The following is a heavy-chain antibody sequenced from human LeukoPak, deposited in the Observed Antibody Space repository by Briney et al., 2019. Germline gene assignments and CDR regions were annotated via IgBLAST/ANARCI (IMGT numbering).Heavy chain of an antibody. CDR3: ARGRAAGD. D-gene: IGHD2-21*02. J-gene: IGHJ4*02. CDR2: MNPKSGNT. CDR1: GYNFNYND. V-gene: IGHV1-8*01. Sequence: ASVKVSCKASGYNFNYNDINWIRQATGQGLEWMGWMNPKSGNTGYAQKFQDRLTMTGDTSITTAYMELSSLTSDDTAIYYCARGRAAGDRGQGTLVTVSS.